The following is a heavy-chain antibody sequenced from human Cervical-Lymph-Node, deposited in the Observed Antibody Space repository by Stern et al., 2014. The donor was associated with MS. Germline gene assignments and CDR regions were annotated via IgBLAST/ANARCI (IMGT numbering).Heavy chain of an antibody. D-gene: IGHD2-21*01. CDR3: ATSAGFYSAMDV. V-gene: IGHV1-69*01. J-gene: IGHJ6*02. CDR2: IIPIFGTA. CDR1: GGTFSNSA. Sequence: VQLVESGAEVKKPGSSVKVSCRTSGGTFSNSAFSWIRQAPGQGLEWMGSIIPIFGTATYAQMFQGRVTISAPESTNTAYMELSSLISEDTAVYYCATSAGFYSAMDVWGPGTTVAVSS.